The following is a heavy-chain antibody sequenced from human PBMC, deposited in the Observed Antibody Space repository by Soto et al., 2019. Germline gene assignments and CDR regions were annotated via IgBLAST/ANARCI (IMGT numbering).Heavy chain of an antibody. D-gene: IGHD1-26*01. CDR1: GVSLNNFA. CDR2: TIPLFGLT. J-gene: IGHJ6*02. V-gene: IGHV1-69*01. CDR3: GSPVAGATLNTYYTYGIDV. Sequence: QAQLMQSGAEVKKPGSSVKVSCRASGVSLNNFAFCWVRQAPGQGLEWIGGTIPLFGLTNYAQKFQGKVTITADESRCTVYMEMTDLTSEDTAVYYCGSPVAGATLNTYYTYGIDVWGQGTTVTV.